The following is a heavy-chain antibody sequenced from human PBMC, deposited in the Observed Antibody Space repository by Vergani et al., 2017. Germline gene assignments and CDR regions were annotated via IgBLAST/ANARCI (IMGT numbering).Heavy chain of an antibody. CDR3: AKDRGRRSIVGATPYDY. Sequence: EVQLVESGGGLVQPGGSLRLSCAASGVTFSSYAMSWVRQAPGKGLEWVSVISGSGGSTSYADAVKGRFTISRDNSKNTLYQQMNSLRAEATAVYYCAKDRGRRSIVGATPYDYWGQGTLVTVSS. J-gene: IGHJ4*02. CDR1: GVTFSSYA. V-gene: IGHV3-23*04. D-gene: IGHD1-26*01. CDR2: ISGSGGST.